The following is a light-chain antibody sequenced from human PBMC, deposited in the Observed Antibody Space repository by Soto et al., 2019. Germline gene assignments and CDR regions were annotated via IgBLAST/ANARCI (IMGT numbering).Light chain of an antibody. CDR3: QTYNTAPFT. CDR2: AAS. V-gene: IGKV1-27*01. CDR1: QGISNY. Sequence: DIQMTQSPSSLSASVGGRVTITCRASQGISNYLAWYQQKPGKVPKLLIYAASTLHSGVPSRFSGSGSGTDFTLTISGLQPEDVATYYCQTYNTAPFTFGQGTRLNIQ. J-gene: IGKJ5*01.